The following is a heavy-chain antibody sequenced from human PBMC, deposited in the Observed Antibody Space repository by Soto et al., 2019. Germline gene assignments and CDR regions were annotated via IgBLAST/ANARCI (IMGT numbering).Heavy chain of an antibody. CDR3: ARDVYSSLGGYYYGMDV. CDR1: GGTFSSYA. CDR2: IIPIFGTA. J-gene: IGHJ6*02. Sequence: GASVKVSCKASGGTFSSYAISWVRQAPGQGLEWMGGIIPIFGTANYAQKFQGRVTITADKSTSTAYMELSSLRSEDTAVYYCARDVYSSLGGYYYGMDVWGQGTTVTVSS. D-gene: IGHD5-18*01. V-gene: IGHV1-69*06.